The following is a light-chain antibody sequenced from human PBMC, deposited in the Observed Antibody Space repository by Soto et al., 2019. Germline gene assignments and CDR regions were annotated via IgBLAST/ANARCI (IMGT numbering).Light chain of an antibody. CDR3: TSWDGSLDDML. CDR2: RDN. V-gene: IGLV1-47*01. J-gene: IGLJ2*01. Sequence: QSVLTQPPSASGTPGQMVNISCSGSSSNIGANHVCWYQHVPGTAPKLLISRDNQRPSGVPDRFSASKSGTSASLAISGLRSEDEADYYCTSWDGSLDDMLFGGGTQLTVL. CDR1: SSNIGANH.